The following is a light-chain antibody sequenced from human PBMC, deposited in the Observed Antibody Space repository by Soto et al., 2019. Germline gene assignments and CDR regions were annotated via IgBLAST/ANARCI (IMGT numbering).Light chain of an antibody. CDR3: QQYGRSSRT. V-gene: IGKV3-20*01. Sequence: VLTQSPGTLSLSPGERATLSCRASQSISSYVAWYQQKPGQAPRLLIYGASTRADGIADRFSGSGSGTDFTLSIRRLEPEDFAVYYCQQYGRSSRTFGQGTKVDIK. J-gene: IGKJ1*01. CDR1: QSISSY. CDR2: GAS.